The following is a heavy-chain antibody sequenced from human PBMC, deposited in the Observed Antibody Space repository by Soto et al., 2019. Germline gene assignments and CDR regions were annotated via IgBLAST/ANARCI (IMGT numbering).Heavy chain of an antibody. CDR1: GFTFTRYS. V-gene: IGHV3-21*06. CDR2: ISSTTNYI. CDR3: ARESEDLTSNFDY. J-gene: IGHJ4*02. Sequence: GGSLRLSCAASGFTFTRYSMNWVRQAPGKGLEWVSSISSTTNYIYYGDSMKGRFTISRDNGKNSLYLEMHSLRAEDTAVYYCARESEDLTSNFDYWGQGTLVTISS.